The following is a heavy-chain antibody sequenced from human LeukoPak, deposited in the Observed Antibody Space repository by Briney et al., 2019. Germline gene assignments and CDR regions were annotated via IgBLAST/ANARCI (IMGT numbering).Heavy chain of an antibody. V-gene: IGHV4-61*02. Sequence: PSETLSLTCTVSGGSISSGNYYWSWTRQPAGKGLEWIGRIYTSGSTNYNSSLKSRVTISVDTSKNQFSLKLSSVTAADTAVYYCARERVGYCSYTSCQGWFDPWGQGTLVTVSS. CDR2: IYTSGST. CDR3: ARERVGYCSYTSCQGWFDP. J-gene: IGHJ5*02. D-gene: IGHD2-2*03. CDR1: GGSISSGNYY.